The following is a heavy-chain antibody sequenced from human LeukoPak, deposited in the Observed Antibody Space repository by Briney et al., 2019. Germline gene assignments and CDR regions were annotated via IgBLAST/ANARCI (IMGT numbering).Heavy chain of an antibody. Sequence: SETLSLTCSVSGGSIDGGSYYWSWIRQPAGKPLEWLGHIFTTGSTSYNPTFRTRLTISEDSSKDQFSLNLKSVTAADTAIYYCARDRNWGRGYFDLWGRGTLVIVSS. CDR1: GGSIDGGSYY. CDR3: ARDRNWGRGYFDL. J-gene: IGHJ2*01. CDR2: IFTTGST. D-gene: IGHD7-27*01. V-gene: IGHV4-61*09.